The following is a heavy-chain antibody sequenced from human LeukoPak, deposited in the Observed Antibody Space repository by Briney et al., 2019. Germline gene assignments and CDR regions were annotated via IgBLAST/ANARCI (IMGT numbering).Heavy chain of an antibody. Sequence: ASVKVSCKASGGTFSSYAISWVRQAPGQGLEWMGGIIPIFGTANYAQKFQGRVTITADESTSTAYMELSSLRSEDTAVYYCARGQLSSGWEGFDKYYYYYMDVWGKGTTVTVSS. CDR2: IIPIFGTA. CDR3: ARGQLSSGWEGFDKYYYYYMDV. J-gene: IGHJ6*03. CDR1: GGTFSSYA. V-gene: IGHV1-69*13. D-gene: IGHD6-19*01.